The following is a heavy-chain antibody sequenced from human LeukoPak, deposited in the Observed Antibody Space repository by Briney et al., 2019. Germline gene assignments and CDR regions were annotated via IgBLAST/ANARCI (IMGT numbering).Heavy chain of an antibody. J-gene: IGHJ4*02. CDR3: AREVPVAGRGYFDY. D-gene: IGHD6-19*01. CDR2: ISYDGSNK. Sequence: GGSLRLSCAASGFTFSNYAMHWVRQAPGKGLEWVAVISYDGSNKYYADSVKGRFTISRDNSKNTLYLQMNSLRAEDTAVFYCAREVPVAGRGYFDYWGQGTLVTATS. V-gene: IGHV3-30-3*01. CDR1: GFTFSNYA.